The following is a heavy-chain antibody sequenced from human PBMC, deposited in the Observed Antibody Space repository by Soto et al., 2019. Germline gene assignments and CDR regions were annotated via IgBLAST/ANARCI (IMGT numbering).Heavy chain of an antibody. CDR1: GGSFSGYY. J-gene: IGHJ1*01. V-gene: IGHV4-34*01. Sequence: SETLSLTCAVYGGSFSGYYWSWIRQPPGKGLEWIGEINHSGSTNYNPSLKSRVTISVDTSKNQFSLKLSSVTAADTAVYYCARGYCSGCSCYFGYFQHWGQGTLVTVSS. D-gene: IGHD2-15*01. CDR2: INHSGST. CDR3: ARGYCSGCSCYFGYFQH.